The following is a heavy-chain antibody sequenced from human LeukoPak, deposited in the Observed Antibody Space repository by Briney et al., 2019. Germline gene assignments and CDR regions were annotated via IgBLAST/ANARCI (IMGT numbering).Heavy chain of an antibody. CDR3: ARDKRGIAVAGTTYTGY. V-gene: IGHV3-21*01. CDR2: ISSSSSYI. CDR1: GFTFSSYS. D-gene: IGHD6-19*01. Sequence: PGGSLRLSCAASGFTFSSYSMNWVRQAPGKGLEWVSSISSSSSYIYYADSVKGRFTISRDNAKNSLYLQMNSLRAEDTAVYYCARDKRGIAVAGTTYTGYWGQGTLVTVSS. J-gene: IGHJ4*02.